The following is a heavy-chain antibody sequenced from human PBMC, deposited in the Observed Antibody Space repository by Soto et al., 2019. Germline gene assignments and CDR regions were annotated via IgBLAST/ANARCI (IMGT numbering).Heavy chain of an antibody. CDR3: ARDPPYRMYYFPY. CDR2: FNSTDGST. Sequence: EVQLLESGGGLVQPGGSRRLSCTASGFVFANFAMSWVRHAPGKGLEWVSTFNSTDGSTSYADSVKGRFTISRDNSQNTLYLQMNSLRAEDTAVYYFARDPPYRMYYFPYWGQGTLVTVSS. D-gene: IGHD1-26*01. V-gene: IGHV3-23*01. J-gene: IGHJ4*02. CDR1: GFVFANFA.